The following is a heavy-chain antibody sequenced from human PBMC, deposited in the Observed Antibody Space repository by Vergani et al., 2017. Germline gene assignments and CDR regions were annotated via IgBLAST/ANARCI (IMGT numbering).Heavy chain of an antibody. D-gene: IGHD2-2*01. V-gene: IGHV4-34*01. CDR3: ARRLGYCTSTGCAPDWYFDL. Sequence: QVQLQQWGAGLLKPSETLSLTCAVYGGSFSGYYWSGIRQPPGKGLERIGEIKHSGSTNYNPSLKSRVTISVDTSKNQFSLKLSSVTAADTAVYYCARRLGYCTSTGCAPDWYFDLWGHGTLVTVSS. CDR2: IKHSGST. CDR1: GGSFSGYY. J-gene: IGHJ2*01.